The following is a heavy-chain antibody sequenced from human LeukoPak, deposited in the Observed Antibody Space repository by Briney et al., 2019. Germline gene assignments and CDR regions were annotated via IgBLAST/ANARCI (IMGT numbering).Heavy chain of an antibody. CDR1: GASMSSFY. Sequence: SETLPLTCTVSGASMSSFYWSWIRQSPGKGLEWIGYIYSSGSTSYNPSLKSRVAISVDTSKSQFSLKLSSVTAADTAVYFCSREGRWLQLGFDYWGRGTLVTVSS. CDR2: IYSSGST. D-gene: IGHD5-24*01. CDR3: SREGRWLQLGFDY. J-gene: IGHJ4*02. V-gene: IGHV4-59*01.